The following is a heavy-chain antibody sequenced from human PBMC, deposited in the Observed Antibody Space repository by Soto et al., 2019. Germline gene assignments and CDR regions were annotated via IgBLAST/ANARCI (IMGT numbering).Heavy chain of an antibody. D-gene: IGHD4-17*01. CDR3: ARAEGDYINWFDP. J-gene: IGHJ5*02. Sequence: QVQLQQWGAGLLKPSETLSLTCAVYGGSFSGYYWSWIRQPPGKGLEWIGEINHSGSTNYDPSLKSRVTISVDTSKNQFSLKLSSVTAADTAVYYCARAEGDYINWFDPWGQGTLVTVSS. CDR1: GGSFSGYY. V-gene: IGHV4-34*01. CDR2: INHSGST.